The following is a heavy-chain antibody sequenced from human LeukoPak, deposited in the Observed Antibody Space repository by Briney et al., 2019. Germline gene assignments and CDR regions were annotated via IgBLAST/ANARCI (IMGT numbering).Heavy chain of an antibody. D-gene: IGHD1-26*01. V-gene: IGHV4-59*01. J-gene: IGHJ6*03. CDR3: ARGIMGLYYYYYMDV. CDR2: VHYSGST. CDR1: GGSISTYY. Sequence: ASETLSLTCTVSGGSISTYYWSWIRQPPGKGLGWIGYVHYSGSTNNNPSLKSRVIQSVDKSKNQFALKLTSVTAADTAVYYCARGIMGLYYYYYMDVSGKGTTVTVSS.